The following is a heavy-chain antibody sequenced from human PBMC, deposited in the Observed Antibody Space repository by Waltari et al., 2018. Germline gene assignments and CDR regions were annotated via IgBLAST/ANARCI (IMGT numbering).Heavy chain of an antibody. CDR1: GGTLSTYA. CDR3: ARNTYYYDNSGHYVFDY. CDR2: IIPSLGTT. V-gene: IGHV1-69*01. J-gene: IGHJ4*02. Sequence: QVQLVQSGAEVKKPGSSVKVSCKDSGGTLSTYAISWVRQAPGQGLEWMGGIIPSLGTTNYAQKFQGRVTITADESTSTAYMELSSLRSEDTAVYYWARNTYYYDNSGHYVFDYWGQGTLVTVSS. D-gene: IGHD3-22*01.